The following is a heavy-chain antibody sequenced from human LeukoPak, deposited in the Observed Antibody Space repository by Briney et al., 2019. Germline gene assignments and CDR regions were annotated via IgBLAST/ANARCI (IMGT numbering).Heavy chain of an antibody. CDR3: ARVSYDYIWEIIYSFDF. CDR2: IYAGDSDT. Sequence: GESLKISCKGSGYSFTNYWSAWVRQMPGKGREWIGIIYAGDSDTRYSPSFQGQVTSPADKPISTAYRQWSALEASASALFSCARVSYDYIWEIIYSFDFWRQGPLVRVSS. CDR1: GYSFTNYW. V-gene: IGHV5-51*04. J-gene: IGHJ4*02. D-gene: IGHD3-16*01.